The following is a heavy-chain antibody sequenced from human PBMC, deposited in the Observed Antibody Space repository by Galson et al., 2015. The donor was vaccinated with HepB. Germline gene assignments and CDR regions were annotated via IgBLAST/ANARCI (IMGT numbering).Heavy chain of an antibody. V-gene: IGHV3-23*01. CDR1: GFTFRSYA. CDR3: GKGQVGTTGYFDY. CDR2: ISGGGDFT. D-gene: IGHD1-26*01. Sequence: SLRLSCAASGFTFRSYAMSWVCQAPGKGLEWVSAISGGGDFTYYADSVKGRCTISRDNSKNTLYLQINTLRGEDTAVYYCGKGQVGTTGYFDYWGQGTLVTVSS. J-gene: IGHJ4*02.